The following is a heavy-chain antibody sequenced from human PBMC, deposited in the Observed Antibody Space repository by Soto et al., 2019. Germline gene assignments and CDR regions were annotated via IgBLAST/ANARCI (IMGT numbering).Heavy chain of an antibody. D-gene: IGHD1-1*01. Sequence: QLQLQESGPGLVKPSETLSLTCTVSGGSISRSTSYWGWIRQPPGKGLEWIGSIYYSGHTYYNPSLKSRVTISVDTSKNQFSLKLSSVTAADTAVYYCVRPGTSATTLDWFDPWGQGTLVTVSS. V-gene: IGHV4-39*01. CDR3: VRPGTSATTLDWFDP. CDR2: IYYSGHT. CDR1: GGSISRSTSY. J-gene: IGHJ5*02.